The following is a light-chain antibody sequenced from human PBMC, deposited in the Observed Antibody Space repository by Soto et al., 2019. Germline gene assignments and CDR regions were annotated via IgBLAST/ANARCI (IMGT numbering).Light chain of an antibody. CDR1: QGISSY. V-gene: IGKV1-8*01. CDR3: QQYYSYPRT. CDR2: AAS. Sequence: AIRMTQSPSSLSASTGDRVTITCRASQGISSYLAWYQQKPGKAPKLLIYAASTLQSGVPSRFSGSASGTDFTLTISCLQSEDFATYYCQQYYSYPRTLGQGTKVDLK. J-gene: IGKJ1*01.